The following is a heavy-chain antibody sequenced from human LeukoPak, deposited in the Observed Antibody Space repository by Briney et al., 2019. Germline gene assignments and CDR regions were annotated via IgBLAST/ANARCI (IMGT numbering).Heavy chain of an antibody. CDR1: GGSFSGYY. CDR2: INHSGST. D-gene: IGHD1-14*01. CDR3: ARRRNQPQVPAETSFDY. Sequence: SETLSLTCAVYGGSFSGYYWSWIRQTPGKGLEWIGEINHSGSTNYNPSLKSRVTISVDTSKNKFSLKLSSVTAAGTAVYYCARRRNQPQVPAETSFDYWGQGTLVTVSS. J-gene: IGHJ4*02. V-gene: IGHV4-34*01.